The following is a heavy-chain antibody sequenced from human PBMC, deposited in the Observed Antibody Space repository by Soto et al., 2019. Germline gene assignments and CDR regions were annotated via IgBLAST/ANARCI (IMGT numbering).Heavy chain of an antibody. CDR1: GGTFSNYA. V-gene: IGHV1-69*12. CDR2: IVPIFGTT. CDR3: ARVEAVAGLYNYHGLDV. Sequence: QVQLVQSGAEVKKPGSSVKVSCKVSGGTFSNYAIDWVRLAPGHGLEWMGGIVPIFGTTYYTQKFQGRATIIADDSTTTAYLEMSRLRSEDTAIYYCARVEAVAGLYNYHGLDVWCQGTAVTVSS. J-gene: IGHJ6*02. D-gene: IGHD6-19*01.